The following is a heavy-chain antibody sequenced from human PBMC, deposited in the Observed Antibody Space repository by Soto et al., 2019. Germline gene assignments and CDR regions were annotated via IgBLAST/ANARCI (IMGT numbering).Heavy chain of an antibody. J-gene: IGHJ4*02. D-gene: IGHD6-13*01. Sequence: LRLSCAASGFTFGIYAMSWVRQAPGKVLEWVSSISGSGGSIYYAHSVKGRFTISRDKTKNTLDLQMNSLRAEDTAVYHCARVAPEYSSTPRRFDFWGQGTLVTVSS. CDR2: ISGSGGSI. CDR1: GFTFGIYA. CDR3: ARVAPEYSSTPRRFDF. V-gene: IGHV3-23*01.